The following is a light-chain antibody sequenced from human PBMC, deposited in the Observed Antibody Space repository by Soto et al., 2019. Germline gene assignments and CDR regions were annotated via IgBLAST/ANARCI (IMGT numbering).Light chain of an antibody. CDR3: CSNAACSTYV. J-gene: IGLJ1*01. CDR2: EAS. V-gene: IGLV2-23*01. CDR1: SSDVGSHNL. Sequence: QSVLTQPASVSGSPGQSITISCTGTSSDVGSHNLVSWYQQYPGKAPKLIIFEASKRPSGVSNRFSGSKSGSTASLTISGLQAEDEADYYCCSNAACSTYVFGSGTKVTVL.